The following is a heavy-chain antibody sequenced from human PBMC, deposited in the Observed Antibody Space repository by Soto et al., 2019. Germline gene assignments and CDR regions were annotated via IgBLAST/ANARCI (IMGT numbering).Heavy chain of an antibody. CDR2: IIPIFGTA. Sequence: SVKVSCKASGGTFSSYAISWVRQAPGQGLEWMGGIIPIFGTANYAQKFQGRVTITADESTGTAYMELSSLRSEDTAVYYCARGDNNVLRYFDWLPRPLTDYYYGMDVWGQGTTVTVSS. CDR3: ARGDNNVLRYFDWLPRPLTDYYYGMDV. V-gene: IGHV1-69*13. J-gene: IGHJ6*02. CDR1: GGTFSSYA. D-gene: IGHD3-9*01.